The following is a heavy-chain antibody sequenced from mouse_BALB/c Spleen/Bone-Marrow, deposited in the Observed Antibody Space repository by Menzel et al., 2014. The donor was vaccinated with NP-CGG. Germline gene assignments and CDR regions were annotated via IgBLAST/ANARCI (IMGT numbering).Heavy chain of an antibody. CDR1: GFNIKDTN. Sequence: VQLQQSGAELVKPGASVKLSCTASGFNIKDTNLHWVEQRPEQGLDWIGRIDPAIFTKYDPKFQGKATITADTSSNTAYLHLSSLTSEDTAVYYCASYRYGWYFDVWGAGTTVTVSS. CDR2: IDPAIFT. CDR3: ASYRYGWYFDV. V-gene: IGHV14-3*02. J-gene: IGHJ1*01. D-gene: IGHD2-14*01.